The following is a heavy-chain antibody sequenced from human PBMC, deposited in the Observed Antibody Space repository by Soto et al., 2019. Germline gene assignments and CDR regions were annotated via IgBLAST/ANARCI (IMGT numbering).Heavy chain of an antibody. CDR2: IKQDGSEK. D-gene: IGHD6-19*01. CDR1: GFTFSSYW. Sequence: GGSLRLSCAASGFTFSSYWMSWVRQAPGKGLEWVANIKQDGSEKYYVDSVKGRFTISRDNAKNSLYLQMNSLRAEDTAVYYCAREYSSGWYDFDYWGQGTLVTVSS. CDR3: AREYSSGWYDFDY. J-gene: IGHJ4*02. V-gene: IGHV3-7*01.